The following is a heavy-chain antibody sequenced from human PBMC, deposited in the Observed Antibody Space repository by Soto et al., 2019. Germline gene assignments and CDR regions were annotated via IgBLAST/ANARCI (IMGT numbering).Heavy chain of an antibody. CDR1: GFTFSDYY. CDR2: ISSSGGGP. Sequence: GESLRLSCAASGFTFSDYYTSWIRQAPGKGMEWVATISSSGGGPFYADSVKGRFTISRDNSENTLYLQMDSLRDEDTALYFCAKWTYLDNWGQGALVTVSS. CDR3: AKWTYLDN. D-gene: IGHD5-12*01. J-gene: IGHJ4*02. V-gene: IGHV3-23*01.